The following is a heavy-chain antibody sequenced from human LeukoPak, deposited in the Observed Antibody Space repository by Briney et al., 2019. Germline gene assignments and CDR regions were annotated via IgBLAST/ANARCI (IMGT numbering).Heavy chain of an antibody. J-gene: IGHJ3*02. CDR1: GGSTSSYY. CDR3: AREVGPWELRSADAFDI. CDR2: IYYSGST. Sequence: SETLSLTCTVSGGSTSSYYWSWIRQPPGKGLGWIGYIYYSGSTNYNPSLKSRVTISVDTSKNQFSLKLSSVTAADTAVYYCAREVGPWELRSADAFDIWGQGTMVTVSS. D-gene: IGHD1-26*01. V-gene: IGHV4-59*01.